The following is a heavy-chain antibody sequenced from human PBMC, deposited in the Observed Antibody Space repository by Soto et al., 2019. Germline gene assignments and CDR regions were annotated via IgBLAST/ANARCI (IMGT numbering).Heavy chain of an antibody. J-gene: IGHJ4*02. CDR2: INAGNGNT. CDR3: ARDKRYYDFWSGLDY. Sequence: QVQLVQSGAEVKKPGASVKVSCKASGYTFTSYAMHWVRQAPGQRLEWMGWINAGNGNTKYSQKFQGRVTITRDTSASTAYMELSSLRSEDTAVYYCARDKRYYDFWSGLDYWCQGTLVTVSS. CDR1: GYTFTSYA. V-gene: IGHV1-3*01. D-gene: IGHD3-3*01.